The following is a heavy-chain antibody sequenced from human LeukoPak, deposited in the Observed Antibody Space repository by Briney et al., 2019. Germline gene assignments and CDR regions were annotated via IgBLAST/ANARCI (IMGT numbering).Heavy chain of an antibody. CDR3: ARSVTDDYALDY. CDR2: ISSSSTI. J-gene: IGHJ4*02. D-gene: IGHD2-21*02. Sequence: GESLKISCAASGFTFSSYSMNWVRQAPGKGLEWVSYISSSSTIYYADSVKGRFTISRDNAKNSLYLQMNSLRDEDTAVYYCARSVTDDYALDYWGQGTLVTVSS. V-gene: IGHV3-48*02. CDR1: GFTFSSYS.